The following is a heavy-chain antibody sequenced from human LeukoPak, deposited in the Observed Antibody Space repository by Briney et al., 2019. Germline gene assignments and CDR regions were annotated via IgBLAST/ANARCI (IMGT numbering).Heavy chain of an antibody. J-gene: IGHJ4*02. V-gene: IGHV4-38-2*01. CDR3: ARLPHSYDILTGYYPYFDY. Sequence: SETLSLTCAVSGYSISSGYYWGWIRQPPGKGLEWIGSIYHSGSTYYNQSLKSRVTISVDTSKNQLSLKLSPVTAADTAVYYCARLPHSYDILTGYYPYFDYWGQGTLVTVSS. CDR2: IYHSGST. D-gene: IGHD3-9*01. CDR1: GYSISSGYY.